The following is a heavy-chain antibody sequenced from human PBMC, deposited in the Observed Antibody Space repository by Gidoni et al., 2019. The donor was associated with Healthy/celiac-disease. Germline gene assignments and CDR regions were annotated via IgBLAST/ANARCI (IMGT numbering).Heavy chain of an antibody. J-gene: IGHJ3*02. Sequence: QITLKESGPTLVKPTQTLTLTCTFSGFSLSTSGVGVGWIRQPPGKALEWLALIYWDDDKRYSPSLKSRLTITKDTSKNQVVLTMTNMDPVDTATYYCARFESGSYSDAFDIWGQGTMVTVSS. D-gene: IGHD1-26*01. V-gene: IGHV2-5*02. CDR2: IYWDDDK. CDR1: GFSLSTSGVG. CDR3: ARFESGSYSDAFDI.